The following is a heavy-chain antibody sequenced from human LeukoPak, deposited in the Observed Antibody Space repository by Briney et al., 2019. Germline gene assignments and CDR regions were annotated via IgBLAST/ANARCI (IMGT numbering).Heavy chain of an antibody. Sequence: GGSLRLSCAASEFTVSDNYMSWVRQAPGKGLEWVSVIYSGGSTYYADSVKGRFTISRDNSKSTLYLQMNSLRAEDTAVYYCARALSSRGWYYFDYWGQGTLVTVSS. V-gene: IGHV3-53*01. CDR2: IYSGGST. J-gene: IGHJ4*02. D-gene: IGHD6-13*01. CDR1: EFTVSDNY. CDR3: ARALSSRGWYYFDY.